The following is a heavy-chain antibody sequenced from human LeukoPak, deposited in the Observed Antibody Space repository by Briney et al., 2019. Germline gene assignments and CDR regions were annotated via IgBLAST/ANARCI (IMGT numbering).Heavy chain of an antibody. CDR3: AKDRDSDSWYTAFDI. CDR1: GFTFSSYA. D-gene: IGHD6-13*01. V-gene: IGHV3-23*01. J-gene: IGHJ3*02. CDR2: VSGSGGTT. Sequence: PGGSLRLSCAASGFTFSSYAMSWVRQAPGKGLEWVSSVSGSGGTTYYADSVKGRFTVSRHNSKNTLYLQMDSLRAEDTAVYYCAKDRDSDSWYTAFDIWGQGTMVTVSS.